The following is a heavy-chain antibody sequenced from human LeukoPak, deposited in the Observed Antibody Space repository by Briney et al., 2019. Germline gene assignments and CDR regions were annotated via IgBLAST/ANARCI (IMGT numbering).Heavy chain of an antibody. CDR2: IKSKTDGGTT. D-gene: IGHD6-19*01. J-gene: IGHJ4*02. CDR3: VAGWGYYFDY. Sequence: GGSLRLSCAASGFTFSNAWMSWVRQAPGKGLGWVGRIKSKTDGGTTDYAAPVKGRFTISRDDSKNTLYLQMNSLKTEDTAVYYCVAGWGYYFDYWGQGTLVTVSS. V-gene: IGHV3-15*01. CDR1: GFTFSNAW.